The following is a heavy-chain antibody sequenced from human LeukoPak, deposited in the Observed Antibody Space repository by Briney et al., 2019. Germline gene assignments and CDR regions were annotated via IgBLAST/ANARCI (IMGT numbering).Heavy chain of an antibody. CDR1: GGSISSSSYY. V-gene: IGHV4-39*01. Sequence: PSETLSLTCTVSGGSISSSSYYWGWIRQPPGKGLEWIGSIYYSGSTYYNPSLKSRVTISVDTSKNQFSLKLSSVTAADTAVYYCARHPWGYYGSGMADNWFDPWGQGTLVTVSS. CDR3: ARHPWGYYGSGMADNWFDP. J-gene: IGHJ5*02. D-gene: IGHD3-10*01. CDR2: IYYSGST.